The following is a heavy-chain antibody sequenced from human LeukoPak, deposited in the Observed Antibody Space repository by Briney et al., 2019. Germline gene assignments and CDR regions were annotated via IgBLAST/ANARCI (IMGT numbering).Heavy chain of an antibody. Sequence: GGSLRLSYAASGFTFSSYWMHWVRQAPGKGLVWVSRINSDGSSTSYADSVKGRFTISRDNAKNTLYLQMNSLRAEDTAVYYCARGALDPYYYYMEVWGKGTTVTVSS. J-gene: IGHJ6*03. D-gene: IGHD3-9*01. CDR1: GFTFSSYW. CDR2: INSDGSST. V-gene: IGHV3-74*01. CDR3: ARGALDPYYYYMEV.